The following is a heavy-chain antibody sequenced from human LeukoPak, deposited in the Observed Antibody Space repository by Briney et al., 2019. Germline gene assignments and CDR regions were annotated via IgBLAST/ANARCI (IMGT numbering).Heavy chain of an antibody. CDR2: IYTTGST. V-gene: IGHV4-4*07. Sequence: SETLSLTCTVSGGSISSYYWSWLRQPAGKGLEWIGRIYTTGSTNYNPSLRSRVTMSVYTSKNQFSLKLTSVTAADTAVYYCARENGGYSPTWGQGTLVTVSS. J-gene: IGHJ5*02. CDR1: GGSISSYY. CDR3: ARENGGYSPT. D-gene: IGHD5-18*01.